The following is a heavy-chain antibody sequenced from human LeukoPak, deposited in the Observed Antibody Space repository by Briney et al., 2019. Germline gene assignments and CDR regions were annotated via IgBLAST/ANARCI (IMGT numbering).Heavy chain of an antibody. CDR1: GFTVSSNY. CDR2: IYSGGST. Sequence: IQPGGSLRLSCAASGFTVSSNYMSRVRQAPGKGLEWVSVIYSGGSTYYADSGKGRFTISRDNSKNTLYLQMNSLRAEDTAVYYCASDYGDYVGAFDIWGQGTMVTASS. J-gene: IGHJ3*02. CDR3: ASDYGDYVGAFDI. V-gene: IGHV3-53*01. D-gene: IGHD4-17*01.